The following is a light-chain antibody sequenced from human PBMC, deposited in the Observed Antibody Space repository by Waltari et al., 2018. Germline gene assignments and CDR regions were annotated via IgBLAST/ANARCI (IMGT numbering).Light chain of an antibody. V-gene: IGLV3-1*01. J-gene: IGLJ2*01. Sequence: SYELAQPPSLSVSPGQTATTPCSGHNLGTTYVSWYQQKPGQSPILVIFQDHTRPSGIPDRFSGSNSGNTATLTIRGTQTMDEADYYCQAWDSRTAVFGGGTRLTVL. CDR2: QDH. CDR1: NLGTTY. CDR3: QAWDSRTAV.